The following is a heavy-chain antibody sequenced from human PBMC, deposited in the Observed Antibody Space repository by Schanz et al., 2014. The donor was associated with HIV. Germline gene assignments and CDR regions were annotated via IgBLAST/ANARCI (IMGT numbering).Heavy chain of an antibody. D-gene: IGHD3-3*01. CDR1: GFTFSSDA. CDR2: ISGSGAST. V-gene: IGHV3-23*04. J-gene: IGHJ6*02. CDR3: ARDWRPNYDFWSGSIGVIGMDV. Sequence: VQLVESGGGVVQPGRSLRLSCAASGFTFSSDAMSWVRQAPGTGLEWVSIISGSGASTYYADSVKGRFTISRDNSKNTLYLQMNSLRAEDTAVYYCARDWRPNYDFWSGSIGVIGMDVWGQGTTVTVSS.